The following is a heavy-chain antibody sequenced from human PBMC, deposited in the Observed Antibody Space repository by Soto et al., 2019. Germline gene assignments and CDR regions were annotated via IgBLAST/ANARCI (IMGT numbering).Heavy chain of an antibody. CDR3: TRDFQGPLDYGMDV. J-gene: IGHJ6*02. CDR1: GFTFSSYW. CDR2: VKYDGSQT. D-gene: IGHD1-1*01. Sequence: SLRISCAHVGFTFSSYWMSWVRQAPGQGLEWVANVKYDGSQTYYVGSVKGRFTISRDNAKNSLYLQMNSLRAEDTAVYYCTRDFQGPLDYGMDVWGQGTTVTVSS. V-gene: IGHV3-7*01.